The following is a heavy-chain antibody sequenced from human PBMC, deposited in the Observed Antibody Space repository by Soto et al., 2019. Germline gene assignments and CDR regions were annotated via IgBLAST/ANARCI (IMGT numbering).Heavy chain of an antibody. D-gene: IGHD6-6*01. CDR2: MNPNSGNT. J-gene: IGHJ6*02. V-gene: IGHV1-8*01. Sequence: QVQLVQSGAEVKKPGASVKVSCKASGYTFTSYDINWVRQAAGQGLEWMGWMNPNSGNTGYAQKFQGRVTMTRNTSKSTAYRAQSSLRSEDTAGYYCARRGLSSSSNFSYYYYGMDVWGQGTTVTVSS. CDR1: GYTFTSYD. CDR3: ARRGLSSSSNFSYYYYGMDV.